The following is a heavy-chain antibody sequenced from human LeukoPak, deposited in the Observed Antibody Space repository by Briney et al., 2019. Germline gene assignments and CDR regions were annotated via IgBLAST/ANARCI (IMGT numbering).Heavy chain of an antibody. CDR3: ARDTYYYDNGDFIDAFDI. CDR2: INYSGRT. D-gene: IGHD3-22*01. V-gene: IGHV4-59*01. CDR1: GGSISTYY. Sequence: SETLSLTCTVSGGSISTYYWSWVRQSPGKGLEWIGYINYSGRTNSSPSLKSRVAISVDTSKNQFSLRLTSVTAADTAVYYCARDTYYYDNGDFIDAFDIWGQGTMVTVSS. J-gene: IGHJ3*02.